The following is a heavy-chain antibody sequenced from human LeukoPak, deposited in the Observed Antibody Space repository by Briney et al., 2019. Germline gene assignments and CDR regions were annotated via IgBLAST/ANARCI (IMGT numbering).Heavy chain of an antibody. Sequence: PGGSLRLSCAASEFIFSNYGMHWVRQAPGKGLEWVAVIWYDGSNKYYADSVKGRFTISRDNSKNTLYLQMNSLRAEDTAVYYCAREPEGGYSARGNAFDIWGQGTMVTVSS. CDR3: AREPEGGYSARGNAFDI. V-gene: IGHV3-33*01. CDR2: IWYDGSNK. CDR1: EFIFSNYG. J-gene: IGHJ3*02. D-gene: IGHD5-18*01.